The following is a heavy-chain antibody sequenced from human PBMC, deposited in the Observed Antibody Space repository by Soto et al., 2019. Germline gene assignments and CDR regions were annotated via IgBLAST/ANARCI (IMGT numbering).Heavy chain of an antibody. V-gene: IGHV1-18*01. CDR2: ISAYNGNT. J-gene: IGHJ3*02. Sequence: GASVKVSCKASGYTFTSNGISWVRQAPGQGLEWMGWISAYNGNTNYAQKLQGRVTMTTDTSTSTAYMELRSLRSDDTAVYYCARDNYYDSSGYYYSAFDIWGQGTMVTVSS. D-gene: IGHD3-22*01. CDR3: ARDNYYDSSGYYYSAFDI. CDR1: GYTFTSNG.